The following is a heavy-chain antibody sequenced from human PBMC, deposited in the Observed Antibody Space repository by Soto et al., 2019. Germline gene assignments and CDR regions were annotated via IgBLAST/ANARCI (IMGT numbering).Heavy chain of an antibody. CDR3: ARGVPAAIRRSWFDP. Sequence: SETLSLTCTVSGGSISSSSYYWGWIRQPPGKGLEWIGSIYYSGSTYYNPSLKSRVTISVDTSKNQFSLKMSSVTAADTAVYYCARGVPAAIRRSWFDPWGQGTLVTVSS. J-gene: IGHJ5*02. D-gene: IGHD2-2*02. V-gene: IGHV4-39*07. CDR1: GGSISSSSYY. CDR2: IYYSGST.